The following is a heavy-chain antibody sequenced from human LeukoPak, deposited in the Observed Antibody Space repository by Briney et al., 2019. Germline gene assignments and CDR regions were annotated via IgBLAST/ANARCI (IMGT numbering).Heavy chain of an antibody. CDR1: GFTFSSYA. Sequence: GGSLRLSCAASGFTFSSYAMSWVRQAPGKGLEWVSAISGSGGSTYYADSVKGRFTISRDNSKNTLYLQMNSLRAEDTAVYYCAKSRPQGRTDTHDAFDIWGQGTMVTVSS. CDR3: AKSRPQGRTDTHDAFDI. CDR2: ISGSGGST. V-gene: IGHV3-23*01. J-gene: IGHJ3*02. D-gene: IGHD1-26*01.